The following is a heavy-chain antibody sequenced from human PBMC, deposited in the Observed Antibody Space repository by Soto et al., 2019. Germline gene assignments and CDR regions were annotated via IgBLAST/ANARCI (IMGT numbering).Heavy chain of an antibody. CDR1: GFMFSTYL. CDR3: VGALTYEVPYYYYGMDV. J-gene: IGHJ6*04. CDR2: IKQGGNEK. V-gene: IGHV3-7*01. Sequence: EVQLVESGGGLVQPGGSLRLSCEASGFMFSTYLMSWVRQAPGKGLEWVANIKQGGNEKFYVDSVKGRFTISRDNAKKSLFLQMNSLRPEDTAVYYCVGALTYEVPYYYYGMDVWGRETTVTVPS. D-gene: IGHD3-16*01.